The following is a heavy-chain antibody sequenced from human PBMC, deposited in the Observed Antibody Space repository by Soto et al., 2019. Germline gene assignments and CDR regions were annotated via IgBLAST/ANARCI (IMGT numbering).Heavy chain of an antibody. D-gene: IGHD2-2*02. V-gene: IGHV4-4*02. J-gene: IGHJ4*02. CDR2: IYHTGNT. CDR3: ATRPSRIEVSLLPIPT. CDR1: GGSISSTNW. Sequence: NPSETLSLTCYVSGGSISSTNWWTWVRQPPGKGLEWIGEIYHTGNTNYNPSVRSRVTISVDKSNNEFSLNLRAVTAADTAVYYCATRPSRIEVSLLPIPTWGQGILVTVSS.